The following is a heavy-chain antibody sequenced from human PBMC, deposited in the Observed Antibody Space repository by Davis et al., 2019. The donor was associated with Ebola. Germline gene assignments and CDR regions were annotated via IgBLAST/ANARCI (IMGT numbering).Heavy chain of an antibody. Sequence: PGGSLRLSCAASGFIFSSYAMSRVRQAPGKGLEWVSSISVRSITYHADSVKGRFTISRDNSKNTLYLQMNSLRAEDTAVYYCAKVHPPTTVTTGWFDPWGQGTLVTVSP. CDR2: ISVRSIT. CDR3: AKVHPPTTVTTGWFDP. CDR1: GFIFSSYA. D-gene: IGHD4-17*01. J-gene: IGHJ5*02. V-gene: IGHV3-23*01.